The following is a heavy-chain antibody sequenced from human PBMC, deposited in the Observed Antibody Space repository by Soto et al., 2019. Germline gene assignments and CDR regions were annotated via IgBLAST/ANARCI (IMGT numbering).Heavy chain of an antibody. CDR1: GYTFTSYD. CDR2: MNSNSGNT. J-gene: IGHJ6*03. D-gene: IGHD3-10*01. CDR3: ARMKHGVDYYYYYYMDV. V-gene: IGHV1-8*01. Sequence: ASVKVSCKASGYTFTSYDINWVRQATGQGLEWMGWMNSNSGNTGYAQKFQGRVTMTRNTSISTAYMELSSLRSEDTAVYYCARMKHGVDYYYYYYMDVWGKGTTVTVSS.